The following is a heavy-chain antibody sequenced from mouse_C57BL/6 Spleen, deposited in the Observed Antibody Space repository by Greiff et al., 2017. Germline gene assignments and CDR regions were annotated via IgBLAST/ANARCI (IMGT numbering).Heavy chain of an antibody. CDR3: ARALYYDYDGYFDY. Sequence: EVKVVESGGGLVKPGGSLKLSCAASGFTFSSYAMSWVRQTPEKRLEWVATISDGGSYTYYPDNVKGRFTISRDNAKNNLYLQMSHLKSEDTAMYYCARALYYDYDGYFDYWGQGTTLTVSS. CDR2: ISDGGSYT. D-gene: IGHD2-4*01. J-gene: IGHJ2*01. V-gene: IGHV5-4*03. CDR1: GFTFSSYA.